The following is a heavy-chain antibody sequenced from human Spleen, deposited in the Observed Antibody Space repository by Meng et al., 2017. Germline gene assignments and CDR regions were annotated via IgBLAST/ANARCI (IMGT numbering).Heavy chain of an antibody. J-gene: IGHJ4*02. V-gene: IGHV4-34*09. CDR3: ARGPTTMAHDFDY. CDR1: GGSFSDYY. CDR2: INHSGST. D-gene: IGHD4-11*01. Sequence: HVRLQESGPGLVKPSQTLSLTCVVSGGSFSDYYWSWIRQPPGKGLEWIGEINHSGSTNYNPSLESRATISVDTSQNNLSLKLSSVTAADSAVYYCARGPTTMAHDFDYWGQGTLVTVSS.